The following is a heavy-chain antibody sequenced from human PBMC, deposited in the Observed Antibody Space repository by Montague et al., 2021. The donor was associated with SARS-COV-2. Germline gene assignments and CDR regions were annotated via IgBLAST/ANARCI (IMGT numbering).Heavy chain of an antibody. V-gene: IGHV4-39*01. Sequence: SETLSLTCTVSGGSISSGTYYWGWVRQPPGKGLEWIGTINYSGKTYYNPSLKSRVTISVDTSKNQFSLKVTPVTAADTAVYYCARPAQWQLSWFFDLWGRGTLVTVSS. D-gene: IGHD6-19*01. J-gene: IGHJ2*01. CDR3: ARPAQWQLSWFFDL. CDR1: GGSISSGTYY. CDR2: INYSGKT.